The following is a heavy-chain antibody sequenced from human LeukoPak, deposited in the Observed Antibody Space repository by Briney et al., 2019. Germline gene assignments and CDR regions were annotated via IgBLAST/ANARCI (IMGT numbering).Heavy chain of an antibody. CDR2: ITGSGDGT. CDR3: VKGFVHPTYYFDY. CDR1: GFTFSNYA. J-gene: IGHJ4*02. Sequence: PGGSLTLSCAVSGFTFSNYAMMWVRQAPGKRLEWVASITGSGDGTYYADSVRGRFTISRDNSENTLYLQLNSLRADDTAVYFCVKGFVHPTYYFDYWGQGTLVTVSS. D-gene: IGHD3-10*01. V-gene: IGHV3-23*01.